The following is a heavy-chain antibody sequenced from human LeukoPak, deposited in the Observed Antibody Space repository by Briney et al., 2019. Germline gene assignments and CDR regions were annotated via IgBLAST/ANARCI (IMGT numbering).Heavy chain of an antibody. V-gene: IGHV4-34*01. J-gene: IGHJ5*02. CDR2: INHSGST. D-gene: IGHD2-2*01. CDR3: ARARGGPAAKGGWFDP. Sequence: SSETLSLTCAVYGGSFSGYYWSWIRQPPGKGLEWIGEINHSGSTNYNPTLKSRVTISVDTSKNQFSLKLSSVTAADTAVYYCARARGGPAAKGGWFDPWGQGTLVTVSS. CDR1: GGSFSGYY.